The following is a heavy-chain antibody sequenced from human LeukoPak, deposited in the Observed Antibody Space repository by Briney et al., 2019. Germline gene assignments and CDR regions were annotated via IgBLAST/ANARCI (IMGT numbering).Heavy chain of an antibody. CDR3: AKDDSGSTSGNWFDP. J-gene: IGHJ5*02. Sequence: GGSLRLSCVASGFTFSSYAMSWVRQAPGKGLEWVSAISGSGGSTYYADSVKGRFAISRDNSKNTLYLQMNSLRAEDTAVYYCAKDDSGSTSGNWFDPWGQGTLVTVSS. V-gene: IGHV3-23*01. CDR2: ISGSGGST. D-gene: IGHD2-2*01. CDR1: GFTFSSYA.